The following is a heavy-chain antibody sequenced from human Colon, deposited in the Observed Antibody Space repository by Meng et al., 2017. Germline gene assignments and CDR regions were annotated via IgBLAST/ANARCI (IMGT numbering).Heavy chain of an antibody. Sequence: VEVVESGGGGVRLGGSCSLSCAASGFTFDDYGMSWVRQAPGKGLEWVSGISWNGGSTSYADSVKGRFTISRDIAKNTLYLQMNSLRVEDTAVYHCAKSDWLDPWGQGTLVTVSS. J-gene: IGHJ5*02. V-gene: IGHV3-20*01. CDR2: ISWNGGST. CDR1: GFTFDDYG. CDR3: AKSDWLDP.